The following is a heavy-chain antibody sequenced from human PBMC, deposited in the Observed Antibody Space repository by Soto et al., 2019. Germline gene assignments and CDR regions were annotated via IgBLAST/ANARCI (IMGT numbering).Heavy chain of an antibody. V-gene: IGHV4-39*01. CDR3: ARTIPNSGFRRGMDV. CDR1: GGSIGSGEYY. CDR2: IYYRGST. J-gene: IGHJ6*02. D-gene: IGHD6-19*01. Sequence: QLQLQESGPGLVKPSETLSLTCTVSGGSIGSGEYYWGWIRQPPGKGLEWIGIIYYRGSTYYNPSLKSRVTMSIDTSKNQFSLKLSSVTAADRAVYYCARTIPNSGFRRGMDVWGQGTTVTVSS.